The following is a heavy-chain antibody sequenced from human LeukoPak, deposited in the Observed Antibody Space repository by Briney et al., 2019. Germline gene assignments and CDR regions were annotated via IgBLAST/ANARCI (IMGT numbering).Heavy chain of an antibody. D-gene: IGHD2-21*01. CDR3: ARGVAGPDY. J-gene: IGHJ4*02. Sequence: GGSLRLSCAASGFTFSSYAMHWVRQAPGKGLEWVAVISYDGSNKYYADSVKGRFTISRDNSKNTLYLQMNSLRVEDTAVYYCARGVAGPDYWGQGTLVTVSS. CDR1: GFTFSSYA. V-gene: IGHV3-30-3*01. CDR2: ISYDGSNK.